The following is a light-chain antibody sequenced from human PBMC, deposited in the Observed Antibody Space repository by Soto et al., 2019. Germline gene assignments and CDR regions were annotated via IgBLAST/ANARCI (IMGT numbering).Light chain of an antibody. CDR3: QQCLSVPYT. V-gene: IGKV4-1*01. CDR1: QSVSYSSNNNHY. CDR2: SES. Sequence: DIVMTQSPDSLAVSLGERATINCKSSQSVSYSSNNNHYLAWYQQKEGQPPKLLIYSESIRESGVPDRFSGSGARTDFTLTISTLQAEDVALYYYQQCLSVPYTFGGGNNVELK. J-gene: IGKJ4*01.